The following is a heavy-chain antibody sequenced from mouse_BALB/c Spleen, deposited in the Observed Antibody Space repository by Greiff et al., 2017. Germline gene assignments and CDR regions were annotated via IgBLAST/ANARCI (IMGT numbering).Heavy chain of an antibody. CDR1: GFTFSSYT. D-gene: IGHD4-1*01. J-gene: IGHJ4*01. V-gene: IGHV5-12-2*01. CDR2: ISNGGGST. CDR3: ARHITGTRPDAMDY. Sequence: EVKLMESGGGLVQPGGSLKLSCAASGFTFSSYTMSWVRQTPEKRLEWVAYISNGGGSTYYPDTVKGRFTISRDNAKNTLYLQMSSLKSEDTAMYYCARHITGTRPDAMDYWGQGTSVTVSS.